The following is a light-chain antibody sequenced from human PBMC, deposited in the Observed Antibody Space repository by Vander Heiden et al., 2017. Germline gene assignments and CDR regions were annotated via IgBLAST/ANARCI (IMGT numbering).Light chain of an antibody. Sequence: EIVLTQSPGTLSLSPGERATLSCRASQSVSSSYLAWYQQKPGQAPKLLIYGAFSRAAGIPDRFSGSGSGTDFTLTISRLQPEDFAVYYCQQYGSTPSAFGGGTRVEIK. V-gene: IGKV3-20*01. CDR1: QSVSSSY. CDR2: GAF. J-gene: IGKJ4*01. CDR3: QQYGSTPSA.